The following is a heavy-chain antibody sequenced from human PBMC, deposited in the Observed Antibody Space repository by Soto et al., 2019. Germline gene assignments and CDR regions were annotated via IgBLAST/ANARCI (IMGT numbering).Heavy chain of an antibody. J-gene: IGHJ4*02. CDR1: GFTFSSYW. CDR2: IKQDGSEK. Sequence: PGGSLRLSCAASGFTFSSYWMSWVRRAPGKGLEWVANIKQDGSEKYYVDSVKGRFTISRDNAKNSLYLQMNSLRAEDTAVYYCASSPDIVVVVAAPIFDYWGQGTLVTVSS. CDR3: ASSPDIVVVVAAPIFDY. V-gene: IGHV3-7*01. D-gene: IGHD2-15*01.